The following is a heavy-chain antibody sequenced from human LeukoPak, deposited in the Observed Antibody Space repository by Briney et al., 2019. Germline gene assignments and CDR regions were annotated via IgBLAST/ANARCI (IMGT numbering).Heavy chain of an antibody. CDR2: TYNSETT. D-gene: IGHD3-16*01. CDR3: ARGGNYGAYSLDV. CDR1: GVSISSYY. Sequence: PSETLPLTCNGSGVSISSYYWSWIRQPPAKGLAGIGYTYNSETTNYNPSLKSRLTVSVDTSKTQLSLKLSSVTAADTAVYYCARGGNYGAYSLDVWGKGTTVTVFS. V-gene: IGHV4-4*09. J-gene: IGHJ6*04.